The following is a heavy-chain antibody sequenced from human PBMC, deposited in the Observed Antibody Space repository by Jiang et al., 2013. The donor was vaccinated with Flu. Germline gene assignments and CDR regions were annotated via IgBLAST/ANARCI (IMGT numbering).Heavy chain of an antibody. V-gene: IGHV1-69*10. D-gene: IGHD2-15*01. Sequence: GTFSSYAISWVRQAPGQGLEWMGGIIPILGIANYAQKFQGRVTITADKSTSTAYMKLSSLRSEDTAVYYCASTYCSGGSCYSGVGWEYYYYYGMDVWGQGTTVTVSS. J-gene: IGHJ6*02. CDR2: IIPILGIA. CDR3: ASTYCSGGSCYSGVGWEYYYYYGMDV. CDR1: GTFSSYA.